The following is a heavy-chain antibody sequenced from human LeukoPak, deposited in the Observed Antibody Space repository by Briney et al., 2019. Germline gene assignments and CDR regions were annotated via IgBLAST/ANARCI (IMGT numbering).Heavy chain of an antibody. CDR3: ARDGKLGSGRYYFDS. CDR2: IYYSGNT. CDR1: DDSIRSYY. D-gene: IGHD3-10*01. J-gene: IGHJ4*02. Sequence: SETLSLTCTVSDDSIRSYYWSWIRQSPGKGLEWIGYIYYSGNTNYNPSFRSRVTIPLDTSKNQFSLRLNSVTAADTAVYYCARDGKLGSGRYYFDSWGQGTLVSVSS. V-gene: IGHV4-59*01.